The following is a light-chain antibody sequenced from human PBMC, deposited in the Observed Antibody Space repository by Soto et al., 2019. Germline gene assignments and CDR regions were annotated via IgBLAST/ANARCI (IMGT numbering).Light chain of an antibody. CDR2: GAS. Sequence: DIQMTQSPSSLSASVGDRVTITCRASQSISNFLNWYQQKPGKAPKLLIYGASTLQSGVPSRFSGGGSRTDVTLTISSLQPEDFATYYWQQTYTTPGYTLAQGTKLEIK. J-gene: IGKJ2*01. CDR1: QSISNF. V-gene: IGKV1-39*01. CDR3: QQTYTTPGYT.